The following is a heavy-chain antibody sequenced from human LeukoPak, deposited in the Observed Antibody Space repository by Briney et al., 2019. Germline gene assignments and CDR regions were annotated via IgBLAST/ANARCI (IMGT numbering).Heavy chain of an antibody. CDR1: GYTFTSYA. CDR3: ARAVAAADYEWFDP. Sequence: ASVKVSCKASGYTFTSYAMNWVRQAPGQGLEWMGWINTNTGNPTYAQGFTGRFVFSLDTSVSTAYLQISSLKAEDTAVYYCARAVAAADYEWFDPWGQGTLVTVSS. CDR2: INTNTGNP. V-gene: IGHV7-4-1*02. J-gene: IGHJ5*02. D-gene: IGHD6-13*01.